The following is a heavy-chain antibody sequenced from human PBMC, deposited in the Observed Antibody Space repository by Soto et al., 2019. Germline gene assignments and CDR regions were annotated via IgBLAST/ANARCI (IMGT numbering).Heavy chain of an antibody. V-gene: IGHV3-23*01. D-gene: IGHD3-22*01. CDR3: AKSMIVVVITYEDY. J-gene: IGHJ4*02. CDR2: ISGSGGST. CDR1: GFTFSSYA. Sequence: EVQLLESGGGLVQPGGSLRLSCAASGFTFSSYAMSWVRQAPGKGLEWVSAISGSGGSTYYADSVKGRFTISRDNSKNTLYQQMNSLRAEDTAVYYCAKSMIVVVITYEDYWGQGTLVTVSS.